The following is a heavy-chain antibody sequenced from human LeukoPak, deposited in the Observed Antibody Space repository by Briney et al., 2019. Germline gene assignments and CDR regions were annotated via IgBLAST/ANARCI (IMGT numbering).Heavy chain of an antibody. CDR1: GCSISSYY. CDR3: ARDLGSTSPYNWFDP. J-gene: IGHJ5*02. V-gene: IGHV4-59*01. CDR2: IYYSGST. Sequence: SETLSLTCTVSGCSISSYYWSWIRQPPGKGLEWIGYIYYSGSTNYNPSLKSRVTISVDTSKNQFSLKLSSVTAADTAVYYCARDLGSTSPYNWFDPWGQGTLVTVSS. D-gene: IGHD2-2*01.